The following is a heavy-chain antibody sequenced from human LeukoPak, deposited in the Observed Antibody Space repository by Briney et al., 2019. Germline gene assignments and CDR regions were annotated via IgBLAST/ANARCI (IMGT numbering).Heavy chain of an antibody. CDR2: IIPILGIA. V-gene: IGHV1-69*04. D-gene: IGHD2-8*01. CDR1: GGTFSSYA. CDR3: AGGAYCTNGVCSAAAFVI. Sequence: ASVKVSCKASGGTFSSYAISWVRQAPGQGLEWMGRIIPILGIANYAQKFQGRVTITADKSTSTAYMELSSLRSEDTAVYYCAGGAYCTNGVCSAAAFVIWGQGTMVTVSS. J-gene: IGHJ3*02.